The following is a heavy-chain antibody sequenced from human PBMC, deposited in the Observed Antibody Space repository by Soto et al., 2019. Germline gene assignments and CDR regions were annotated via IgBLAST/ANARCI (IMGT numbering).Heavy chain of an antibody. Sequence: QVQLVQSGAEEKKPGASVKVSCKASGFTFSGYTRHWVRQAPGQRLEWMGWIKADNTNTKYSQKFQGRVTITRDTSASTVYMELSSLRSEDTAVYYCASEGGWYVDYWGQGTLVTVSS. CDR3: ASEGGWYVDY. CDR1: GFTFSGYT. J-gene: IGHJ4*02. CDR2: IKADNTNT. V-gene: IGHV1-3*05. D-gene: IGHD6-19*01.